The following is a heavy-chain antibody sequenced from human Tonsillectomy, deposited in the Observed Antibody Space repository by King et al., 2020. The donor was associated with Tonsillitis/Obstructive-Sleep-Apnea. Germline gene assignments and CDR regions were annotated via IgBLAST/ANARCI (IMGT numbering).Heavy chain of an antibody. D-gene: IGHD2-21*01. Sequence: VQLVESGAEVKKPGASVKVSCKASGYTFTGYYMHWVRQAPGQGLEWMGWINPNSGGTNYAQKFQGWVTMTRDTSISTAYMELSRLRSDDTSVYYCARGLSAIGYYYYYYMDVWGKGTTVTVSS. CDR1: GYTFTGYY. CDR2: INPNSGGT. J-gene: IGHJ6*03. CDR3: ARGLSAIGYYYYYYMDV. V-gene: IGHV1-2*04.